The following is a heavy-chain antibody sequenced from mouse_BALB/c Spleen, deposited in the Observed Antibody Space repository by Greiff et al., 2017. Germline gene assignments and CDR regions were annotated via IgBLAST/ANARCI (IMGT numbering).Heavy chain of an antibody. J-gene: IGHJ2*01. CDR3: AREQPPFDY. D-gene: IGHD6-1*01. V-gene: IGHV3-2*02. CDR1: GYSITSDYA. Sequence: EVKLMESGPGLVKPSQSLSLTCTVTGYSITSDYAWNWIRQFPGNKLEWMGYISYSGSTSYNPSLKSRISITRDTSKNQFFLQLNSVTTEDTATYYCAREQPPFDYWGQGTTLTVSS. CDR2: ISYSGST.